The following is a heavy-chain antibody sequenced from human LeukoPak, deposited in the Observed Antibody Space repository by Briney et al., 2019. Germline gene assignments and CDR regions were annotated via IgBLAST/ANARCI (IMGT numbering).Heavy chain of an antibody. CDR3: ARGGGPYESTGFFAGPFDY. J-gene: IGHJ4*02. Sequence: AASVTVSCTASGDTFSTNALSWVRLAPGQGVEWMGGLIPLFGSAHYAQKLQGRITITADESTSTAYMVLSNLRSDDTAVYYCARGGGPYESTGFFAGPFDYWGQGTVVTVSS. CDR1: GDTFSTNA. V-gene: IGHV1-69*13. D-gene: IGHD3-22*01. CDR2: LIPLFGSA.